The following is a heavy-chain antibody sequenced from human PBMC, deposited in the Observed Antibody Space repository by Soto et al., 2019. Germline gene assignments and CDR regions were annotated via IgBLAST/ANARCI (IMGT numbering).Heavy chain of an antibody. D-gene: IGHD2-2*01. Sequence: SETLSLTCTVSGGSICTYYWNWIRQPPGKGLEWIGYIFYSGSSNYNPSLKSRVTISVDTSRNQFSLKLSSVTAADTAVYYCARSIGFTTSRDNWGQGALVTVSS. J-gene: IGHJ4*02. CDR3: ARSIGFTTSRDN. V-gene: IGHV4-59*08. CDR2: IFYSGSS. CDR1: GGSICTYY.